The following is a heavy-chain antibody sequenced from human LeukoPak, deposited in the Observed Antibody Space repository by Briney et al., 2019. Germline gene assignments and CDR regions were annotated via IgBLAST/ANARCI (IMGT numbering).Heavy chain of an antibody. D-gene: IGHD3-16*02. J-gene: IGHJ4*02. CDR2: IRKRPNSYTT. CDR3: ARVSESLRDGPFDY. Sequence: GGSLRLSCAASGFTFSDHFMDWVRQAPGKGLEWVGRIRKRPNSYTTEYAASVQGRFAISRDDSKNSLYLQMNSLKTEDTAVYYCARVSESLRDGPFDYWGQGTLVTVSS. CDR1: GFTFSDHF. V-gene: IGHV3-72*01.